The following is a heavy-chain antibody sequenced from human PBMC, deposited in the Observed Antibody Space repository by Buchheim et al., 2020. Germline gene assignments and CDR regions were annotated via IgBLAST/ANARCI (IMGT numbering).Heavy chain of an antibody. D-gene: IGHD2-2*01. Sequence: EVQLVESGGGLVKPGGSLGLSCAASGFTFSNAWMSWVRQAPGKGLEWVGRIKRKTDGGTTDYAAPVKGRFTISRDDSKNTLYLQMNSLKTEDTAVYYCTSCYFDWFDPWGQGTL. V-gene: IGHV3-15*01. J-gene: IGHJ5*02. CDR2: IKRKTDGGTT. CDR3: TSCYFDWFDP. CDR1: GFTFSNAW.